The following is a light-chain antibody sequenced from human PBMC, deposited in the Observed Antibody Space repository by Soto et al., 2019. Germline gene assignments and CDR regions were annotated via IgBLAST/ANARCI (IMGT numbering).Light chain of an antibody. CDR3: QEYNNWPPIT. J-gene: IGKJ1*01. CDR2: GAS. Sequence: MTQSPSSLSVSPGERATLSCRASQSVSSNLAWYQQKPGQAPRLLIYGASTRATGIPARFSGSGSGTEFTITIRSMQSEDFAVYYFQEYNNWPPITFGQGTKLDIK. CDR1: QSVSSN. V-gene: IGKV3-15*01.